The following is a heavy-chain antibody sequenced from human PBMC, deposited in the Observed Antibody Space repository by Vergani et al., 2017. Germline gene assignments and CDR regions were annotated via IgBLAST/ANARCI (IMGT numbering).Heavy chain of an antibody. V-gene: IGHV4-39*01. CDR2: IYYSGST. Sequence: QLQLQESGPGLVKPSETLSLTCTVSGGSISSSSYYWGWIRQPPGKGLEWIGSIYYSGSTYYNPSLKSRVTISVDTSKNQFSLKLSSVTAADTAVYYCARLFASEGTGTYCGGDCYSPSFDYWGQGTLVTVSS. CDR3: ARLFASEGTGTYCGGDCYSPSFDY. J-gene: IGHJ4*02. CDR1: GGSISSSSYY. D-gene: IGHD2-21*02.